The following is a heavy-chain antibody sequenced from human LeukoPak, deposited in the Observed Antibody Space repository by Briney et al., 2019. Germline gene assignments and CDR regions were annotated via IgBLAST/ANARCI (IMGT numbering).Heavy chain of an antibody. Sequence: SETLSLTCTVSGGSISSYYWSWIRQPPGKGLEWIGYIYYSATPNYPPSLKSRVTISVDTSKTQFSLKLSSVTAADTAVYYCARGVYIAAAQYGYWGQGTLVTVSS. CDR2: IYYSATP. CDR3: ARGVYIAAAQYGY. J-gene: IGHJ4*02. V-gene: IGHV4-59*01. CDR1: GGSISSYY. D-gene: IGHD6-13*01.